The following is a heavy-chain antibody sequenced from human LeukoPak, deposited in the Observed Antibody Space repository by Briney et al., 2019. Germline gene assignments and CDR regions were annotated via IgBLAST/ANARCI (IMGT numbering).Heavy chain of an antibody. J-gene: IGHJ4*02. Sequence: PGGSLRLSCAASGFTFSDYYMSWIRQAPGRGLEWVSFISSSGTTIYYADSVKGRFTISRDNAKNSLYLQMNSLRAEDTAVYYCTTLSDIVVVLAAFDYWGQGTLVTVSS. CDR1: GFTFSDYY. D-gene: IGHD2-2*01. CDR3: TTLSDIVVVLAAFDY. CDR2: ISSSGTTI. V-gene: IGHV3-11*01.